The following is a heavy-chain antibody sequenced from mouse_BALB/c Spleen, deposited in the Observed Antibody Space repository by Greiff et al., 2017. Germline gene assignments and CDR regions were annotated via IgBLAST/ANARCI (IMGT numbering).Heavy chain of an antibody. D-gene: IGHD2-1*01. CDR3: ARKGGNPYAMDY. Sequence: QVQLKESGAELVRPGSSVKISCKASGYAFSSYWMNWVKQRPGQGLEWIGQIYPGDGDTNYNGKFKGKATLTADKSSSTAYMQLSSLTSEDSAVYFCARKGGNPYAMDYWGQGTSVTVSS. CDR2: IYPGDGDT. V-gene: IGHV1-80*01. CDR1: GYAFSSYW. J-gene: IGHJ4*01.